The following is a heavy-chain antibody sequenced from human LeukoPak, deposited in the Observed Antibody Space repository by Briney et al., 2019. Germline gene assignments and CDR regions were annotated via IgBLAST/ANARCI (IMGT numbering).Heavy chain of an antibody. V-gene: IGHV3-74*01. CDR2: INSDGSST. D-gene: IGHD1-26*01. J-gene: IGHJ4*02. CDR1: GFTFSSYW. Sequence: GGSLRLSCAASGFTFSSYWMHWVRQAPGKGLVWVSRINSDGSSTSYADSVKGRFTISRDNAKNTLYLQMNSLRAEDTAVYYCATPRGSGSYLAFEYWGQGTLVTVSS. CDR3: ATPRGSGSYLAFEY.